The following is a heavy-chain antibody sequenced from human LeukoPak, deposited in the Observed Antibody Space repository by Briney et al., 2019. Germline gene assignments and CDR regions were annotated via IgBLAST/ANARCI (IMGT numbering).Heavy chain of an antibody. Sequence: ASVKVSCKASGYTFTSYYMHWVRQAPGQGLEWMGIINPSGGSTSYAQKFQGRVTMSRDTSISTAYMEVSRLRSDDTAVYYCARGNELLGERYYYSMDVWGKGTTVIVSS. D-gene: IGHD3-10*01. J-gene: IGHJ6*03. CDR3: ARGNELLGERYYYSMDV. V-gene: IGHV1-46*01. CDR1: GYTFTSYY. CDR2: INPSGGST.